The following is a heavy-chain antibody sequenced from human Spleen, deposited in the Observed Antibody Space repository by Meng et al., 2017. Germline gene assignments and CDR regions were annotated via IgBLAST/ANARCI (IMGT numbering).Heavy chain of an antibody. CDR3: VRDHKTSGWYEGFDP. D-gene: IGHD6-19*01. Sequence: ASVKVSCKASGYTFTGYYMHWVRQAPGQGLEWMGWINPNSGGTNYAQKFQGRVTMTRDTSISTAYMELRSLRSDDTAVYYCVRDHKTSGWYEGFDPWGQGTLVTVSS. CDR1: GYTFTGYY. CDR2: INPNSGGT. J-gene: IGHJ5*02. V-gene: IGHV1-2*02.